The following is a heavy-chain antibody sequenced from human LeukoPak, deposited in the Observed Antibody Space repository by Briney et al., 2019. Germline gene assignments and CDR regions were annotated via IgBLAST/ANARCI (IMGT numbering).Heavy chain of an antibody. CDR1: GCSTSSSSYY. Sequence: SETLSLTCTASGCSTSSSSYYWGWIRQPPGKGQDWFVSIYYSGSTYYNPSLKSRVTISVDTSKNQFSLKLSSVTAADTAVYYCARAYCTNGVCPRIDYWGQGTLVTVSS. J-gene: IGHJ4*02. V-gene: IGHV4-39*01. CDR2: IYYSGST. D-gene: IGHD2-8*01. CDR3: ARAYCTNGVCPRIDY.